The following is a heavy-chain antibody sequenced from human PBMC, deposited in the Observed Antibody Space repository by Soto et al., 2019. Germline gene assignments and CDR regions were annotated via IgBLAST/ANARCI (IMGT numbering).Heavy chain of an antibody. J-gene: IGHJ5*02. Sequence: PGGTLRLSGAASVFTFINAWMSWVRQGPGKWLKWFGRIKSKTDDGTTDYAAPVKGRFTISRDDSKNTLYLQMNSLKTEDTAVYYCTTDKMITFGGVIVPNWFDPWGQGTLVTVS. D-gene: IGHD3-16*02. CDR2: IKSKTDDGTT. CDR1: VFTFINAW. V-gene: IGHV3-15*01. CDR3: TTDKMITFGGVIVPNWFDP.